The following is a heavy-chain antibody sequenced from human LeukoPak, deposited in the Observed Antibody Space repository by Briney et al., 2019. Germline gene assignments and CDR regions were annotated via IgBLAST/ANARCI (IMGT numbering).Heavy chain of an antibody. D-gene: IGHD3-10*01. CDR2: ISYDGGNK. V-gene: IGHV3-30*03. CDR1: GFTFSSYG. Sequence: GGSLRLSCAASGFTFSSYGMHWVRQAPGKGLEWVAVISYDGGNKYYADSVKGRFTISRDSAENSLYLQMNSLRAEDTAVYYCAREENYYTSGTYYNVLDYWGQGTLVIVPS. J-gene: IGHJ4*02. CDR3: AREENYYTSGTYYNVLDY.